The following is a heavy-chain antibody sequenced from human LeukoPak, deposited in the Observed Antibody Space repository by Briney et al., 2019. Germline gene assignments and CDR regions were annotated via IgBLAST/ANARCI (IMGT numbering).Heavy chain of an antibody. CDR1: GFTFSSYS. J-gene: IGHJ4*02. D-gene: IGHD7-27*01. CDR3: STDILETNWGGY. CDR2: ISSSSSYI. V-gene: IGHV3-21*03. Sequence: KPGGSLRLSCAASGFTFSSYSMNWVRQAPGKGLEWVSSISSSSSYIYYADSVKGRFTISRDDSKDTLYLQMNSLKTEDTAVYYCSTDILETNWGGYWGQGTLVTVSS.